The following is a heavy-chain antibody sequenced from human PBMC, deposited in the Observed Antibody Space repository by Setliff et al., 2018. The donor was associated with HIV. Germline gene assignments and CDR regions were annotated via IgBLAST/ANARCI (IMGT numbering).Heavy chain of an antibody. Sequence: GESLKISCKDSGYKFTSYWVGWVRQMPGRGLEWMGFINPSTSEVRYRPSLQGQVTMSVDKSISTAFLQWSSLAASDTAVYYCVRDQIGDVQVAGTWGTWGQGTLVTVSS. CDR3: VRDQIGDVQVAGTWGT. CDR1: GYKFTSYW. CDR2: INPSTSEV. V-gene: IGHV5-51*01. J-gene: IGHJ5*02. D-gene: IGHD6-19*01.